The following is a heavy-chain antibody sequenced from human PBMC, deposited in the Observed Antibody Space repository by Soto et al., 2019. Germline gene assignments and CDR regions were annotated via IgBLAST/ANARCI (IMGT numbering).Heavy chain of an antibody. CDR3: ARVKTVTGYYFES. D-gene: IGHD3-9*01. CDR2: TYSSGTT. J-gene: IGHJ4*02. CDR1: GFTVSINY. V-gene: IGHV3-53*01. Sequence: GGSLRLSCAASGFTVSINYMSWVRQAPGKGLEWVSVTYSSGTTLYADSVTGRFTISRDNSKNTLYLQMNRLRAEDTAVYYCARVKTVTGYYFESWGQGALVTVSS.